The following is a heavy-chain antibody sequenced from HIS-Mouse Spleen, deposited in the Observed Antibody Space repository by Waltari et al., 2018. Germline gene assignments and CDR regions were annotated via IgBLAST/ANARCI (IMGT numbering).Heavy chain of an antibody. CDR3: ARVGGLAYCGGDCLSLDY. CDR1: GYTFTGYY. CDR2: INPNSGGT. V-gene: IGHV1-2*02. D-gene: IGHD2-21*02. Sequence: QVQLVQSGAEVKKPGASVKVSCKASGYTFTGYYMHWGRPDPGQGLEWMGWINPNSGGTNYAQKFQGRVTMTRDTSISTAYMELSRLRSDDTAVYYCARVGGLAYCGGDCLSLDYWGQGTLVTVSS. J-gene: IGHJ4*02.